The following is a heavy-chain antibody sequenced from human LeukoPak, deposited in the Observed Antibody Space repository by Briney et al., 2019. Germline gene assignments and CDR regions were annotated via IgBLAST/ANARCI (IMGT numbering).Heavy chain of an antibody. CDR1: GGSISSSSYY. Sequence: SETLTLTCTASGGSISSSSYYWGWIPQPPGKGLVWIGSIYYSGSTYYNPSLSSRVIISVDTSKTQFSLKLSFVTAADTAVYYCGGTYYYDRSGYYPDYWGQGTLVTVSS. D-gene: IGHD3-22*01. V-gene: IGHV4-39*07. J-gene: IGHJ4*02. CDR3: GGTYYYDRSGYYPDY. CDR2: IYYSGST.